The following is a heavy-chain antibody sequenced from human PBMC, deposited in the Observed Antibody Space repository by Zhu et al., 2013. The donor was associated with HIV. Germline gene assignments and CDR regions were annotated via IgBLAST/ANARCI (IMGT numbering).Heavy chain of an antibody. CDR3: ARDVTPSVGEWDKDAFDI. Sequence: VQLQESGPGLVKPSETLSLTCTVSGGSISSSSYYWGWIRQPPGKGLEWIGSIYYSGSTYYNPSLKSRVTISVDTSKNQFSLKLSSVTAADTAVYYCARDVTPSVGEWDKDAFDIWGQGTMVTVSS. CDR2: IYYSGST. V-gene: IGHV4-39*07. D-gene: IGHD3-10*01. J-gene: IGHJ3*02. CDR1: GGSISSSSYY.